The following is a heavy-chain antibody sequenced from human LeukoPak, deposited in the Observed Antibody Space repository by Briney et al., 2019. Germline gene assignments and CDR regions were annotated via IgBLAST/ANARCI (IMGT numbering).Heavy chain of an antibody. CDR3: ARSTRPYYDFWSGYPFDY. CDR2: INPNSGGT. Sequence: ASVKVSCKASGYTSTGYYMHWVRQAPGHGLEWMGWINPNSGGTNYAQKFQGRVTMTRDTSISTAYMELSRLRSDDTAVYYCARSTRPYYDFWSGYPFDYWGQGTLVTVSS. D-gene: IGHD3-3*01. CDR1: GYTSTGYY. V-gene: IGHV1-2*02. J-gene: IGHJ4*02.